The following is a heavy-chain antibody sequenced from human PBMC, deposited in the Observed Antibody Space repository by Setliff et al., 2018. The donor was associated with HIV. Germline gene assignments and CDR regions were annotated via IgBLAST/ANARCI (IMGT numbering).Heavy chain of an antibody. CDR3: ASSGSGSYINWFGP. V-gene: IGHV3-64*04. CDR2: LSRGGDNT. D-gene: IGHD3-10*01. CDR1: GFTVSTYS. Sequence: GGSLRLPCLVSGFTVSTYSLNWARQAPGKRPEYVAALSRGGDNTKYADSVKGRFIISRDNDKNSVHLQMTSLRAEDTAVYYCASSGSGSYINWFGPWGQGTLVTVSS. J-gene: IGHJ5*02.